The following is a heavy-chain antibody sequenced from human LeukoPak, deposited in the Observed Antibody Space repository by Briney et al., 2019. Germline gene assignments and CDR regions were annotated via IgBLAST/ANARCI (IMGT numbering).Heavy chain of an antibody. J-gene: IGHJ4*02. CDR1: GGSSSSGDYF. CDR2: IYYSGST. Sequence: SETLSLTCTVSGGSSSSGDYFWNWIRQTPGKGLEWIGYIYYSGSTYYNPSLKSRVTISVDTSKNQFSLNLRSVTAADTAVYYCAGQNIPTPHDYWGQGTQVTVSS. V-gene: IGHV4-30-4*08. D-gene: IGHD2-2*02. CDR3: AGQNIPTPHDY.